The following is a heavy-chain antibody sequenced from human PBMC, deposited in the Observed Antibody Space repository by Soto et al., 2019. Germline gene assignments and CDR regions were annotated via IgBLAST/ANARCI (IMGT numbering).Heavy chain of an antibody. V-gene: IGHV3-30-3*01. CDR1: GFTFSSYA. CDR2: ISYDGSNK. D-gene: IGHD4-4*01. J-gene: IGHJ6*02. CDR3: AREGPWDPIQYPPPAQSYYYYYYGMDV. Sequence: GGSLRLSCAASGFTFSSYAMHWVRQAPGKGLEWVAVISYDGSNKYYADSVKGRFTISRDNSKNTLYLQMNSLRAEDTAVYYCAREGPWDPIQYPPPAQSYYYYYYGMDVWGQGTTVTVSS.